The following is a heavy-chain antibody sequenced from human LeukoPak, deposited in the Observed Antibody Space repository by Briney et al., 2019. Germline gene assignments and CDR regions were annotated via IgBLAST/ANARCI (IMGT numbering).Heavy chain of an antibody. V-gene: IGHV3-48*01. CDR3: VRSYYPNWFDP. J-gene: IGHJ5*02. CDR2: ITTSI. CDR1: GFTFSTYS. Sequence: PGGSLRLSCEASGFTFSTYSMNWVRQAPGKGLEWISHITTSIYYADSVKGRFTISRDNAKNSLFLQMNSLRAEDTAVYYRVRSYYPNWFDPWGQGTLVTVSS. D-gene: IGHD3-10*01.